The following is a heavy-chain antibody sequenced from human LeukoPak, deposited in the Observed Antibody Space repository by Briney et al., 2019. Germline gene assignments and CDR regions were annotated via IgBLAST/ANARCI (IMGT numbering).Heavy chain of an antibody. D-gene: IGHD3-10*01. CDR2: ISGSGGST. CDR1: GFTFSSYA. V-gene: IGHV3-23*01. Sequence: PGGSLRLSCAASGFTFSSYAMSWVRQAPGKGLEWVSAISGSGGSTYYADSVKGRFTISRDNSKNTLYLQMNSLRAEDTAVYYCANLGVWSKGFDYWGQGTLVTVSS. CDR3: ANLGVWSKGFDY. J-gene: IGHJ4*02.